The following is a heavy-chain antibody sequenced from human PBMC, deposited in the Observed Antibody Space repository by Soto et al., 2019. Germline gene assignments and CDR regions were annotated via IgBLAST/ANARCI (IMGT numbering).Heavy chain of an antibody. CDR2: ISAYNGNT. Sequence: ASVKVSCKASGYTFTSYGISWVRQAPGQGLEWMGWISAYNGNTNYAQKLQGRVTMTTDTSTSTAYMELRSLRSDDTAVYYCARVGRYCSSTSCASIYYYYYMDVWGKGTTVTVSS. D-gene: IGHD2-2*01. CDR1: GYTFTSYG. CDR3: ARVGRYCSSTSCASIYYYYYMDV. V-gene: IGHV1-18*01. J-gene: IGHJ6*03.